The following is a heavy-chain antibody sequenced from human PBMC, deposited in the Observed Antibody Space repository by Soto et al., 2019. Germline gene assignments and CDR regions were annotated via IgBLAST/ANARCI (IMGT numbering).Heavy chain of an antibody. D-gene: IGHD1-7*01. CDR2: IFPIFGTA. V-gene: IGHV1-69*13. CDR3: ARRGPPLPYNWSYVDYYYYGMDV. Sequence: ASVKVSCKASGGTFSSYAISWVRQAPGQGLEWMGGIFPIFGTANYAQKFQGRVTITADESTSTAYMELSSLRSEDTAVYYCARRGPPLPYNWSYVDYYYYGMDVWGQGTTVTVSS. J-gene: IGHJ6*02. CDR1: GGTFSSYA.